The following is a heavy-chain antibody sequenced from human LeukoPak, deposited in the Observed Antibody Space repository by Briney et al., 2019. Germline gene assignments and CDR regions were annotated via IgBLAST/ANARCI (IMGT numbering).Heavy chain of an antibody. D-gene: IGHD3-3*01. V-gene: IGHV3-30*02. J-gene: IGHJ4*02. CDR1: GFTFSSYG. Sequence: GGSLRLSCAASGFTFSSYGMHWVRQAPGKGLEWVAFIRYDGSNKYYANSVRGRFTVSRDNSKNTVYLQMSSLRVEDTAVYYCVRDPILGFPDYFDSWGQGTLVTVSS. CDR2: IRYDGSNK. CDR3: VRDPILGFPDYFDS.